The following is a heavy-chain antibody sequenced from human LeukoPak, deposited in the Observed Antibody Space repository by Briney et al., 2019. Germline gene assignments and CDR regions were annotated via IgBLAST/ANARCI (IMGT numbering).Heavy chain of an antibody. V-gene: IGHV3-7*01. CDR2: IKQDGSEK. J-gene: IGHJ4*02. D-gene: IGHD4-17*01. Sequence: GGSLRLSCAASGFTFSSYRMTWVRQAPGKGLEWVANIKQDGSEKYYVDSVKGRFTISRDNAENSLYLQMNSLRAEDTAVYYCARAPMTTVSRFDYWGQGTLVTVSS. CDR1: GFTFSSYR. CDR3: ARAPMTTVSRFDY.